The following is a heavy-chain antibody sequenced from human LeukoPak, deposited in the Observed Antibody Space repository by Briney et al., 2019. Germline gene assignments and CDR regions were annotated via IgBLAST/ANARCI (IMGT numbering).Heavy chain of an antibody. D-gene: IGHD1-14*01. Sequence: GGSLKLSCAASGFTVITNDMTWVRQAPGKGLEWVSVLYSDGNTKYADSVQGRFTISRDNSKNTLYLEMNRLSPDDTAVYYCARGVEPLAANTLAYWGQGTLVTVSS. J-gene: IGHJ4*02. CDR2: LYSDGNT. CDR3: ARGVEPLAANTLAY. CDR1: GFTVITND. V-gene: IGHV3-53*01.